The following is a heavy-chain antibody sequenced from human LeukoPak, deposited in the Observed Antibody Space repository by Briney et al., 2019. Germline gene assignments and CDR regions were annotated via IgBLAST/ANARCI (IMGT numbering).Heavy chain of an antibody. CDR1: GYTATNFD. CDR3: GRGYAMDV. V-gene: IGHV1-8*01. Sequence: GASVKVSCKVFGYTATNFDINWVRQAIGQGFEWMGWMTLNSGRTGYRREFQGRVTMTTDTSTNTAYMELSSLRSDDTAVYYCGRGYAMDVWGQGTTVIVPS. J-gene: IGHJ6*02. CDR2: MTLNSGRT.